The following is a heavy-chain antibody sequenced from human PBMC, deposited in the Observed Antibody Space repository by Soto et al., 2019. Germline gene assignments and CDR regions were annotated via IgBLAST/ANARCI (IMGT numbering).Heavy chain of an antibody. D-gene: IGHD6-6*01. Sequence: EVQLLESGGGLVQPGGSLRLSCAASGVTFSSKAMSWVRQAPGKGLEWVSAISGSGVTRDYADSVKGRFTISRDNSKDKLYLQMNSLRAEDTALYDCAKGYSSSATYYYYALDVWGQGTTVIVSS. J-gene: IGHJ6*02. CDR2: ISGSGVTR. CDR1: GVTFSSKA. V-gene: IGHV3-23*01. CDR3: AKGYSSSATYYYYALDV.